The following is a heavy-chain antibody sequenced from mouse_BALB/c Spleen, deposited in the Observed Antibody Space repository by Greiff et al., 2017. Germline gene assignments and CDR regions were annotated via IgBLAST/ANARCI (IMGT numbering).Heavy chain of an antibody. CDR1: GYTFTDYW. CDR3: AGSTMKYAMDY. CDR2: IDTSDSYT. V-gene: IGHV1-69*01. J-gene: IGHJ4*01. D-gene: IGHD2-4*01. Sequence: QVQLQQPGAELVMPGASVKMSCKASGYTFTDYWMHWVKQRPGQGLEWIGAIDTSDSYTSYNQKFKGKATLTVDESSSTAYMQLSSLTSEDSAVYDCAGSTMKYAMDYWGQGTSVTVSS.